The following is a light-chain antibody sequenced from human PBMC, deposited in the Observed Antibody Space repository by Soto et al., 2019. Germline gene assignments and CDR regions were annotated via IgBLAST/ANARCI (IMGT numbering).Light chain of an antibody. Sequence: IRMTQSPSSFSASTGDRVTITCRASQGISSYLAWYQQKPGKAPKLLIYDASNLETGVPSRFSGSGSGTDFTFTISSLQPEDIATYYCQQYNSYWTFGQGTKVDIK. CDR3: QQYNSYWT. J-gene: IGKJ1*01. CDR2: DAS. CDR1: QGISSY. V-gene: IGKV1-8*01.